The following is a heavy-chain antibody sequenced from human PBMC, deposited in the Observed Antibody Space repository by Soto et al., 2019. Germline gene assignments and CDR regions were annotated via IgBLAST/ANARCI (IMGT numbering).Heavy chain of an antibody. J-gene: IGHJ5*02. V-gene: IGHV4-59*01. Sequence: SSETLSLTCTVSGGSISSYYWSWIRQPPGKGLEWIGYIYYSGSTNYNPSLKSRVTISVDTSKNQFSLKLSSVTAADTAVYYCARDIGSGWYWWFDPWGQGTLVTVSS. D-gene: IGHD6-19*01. CDR2: IYYSGST. CDR3: ARDIGSGWYWWFDP. CDR1: GGSISSYY.